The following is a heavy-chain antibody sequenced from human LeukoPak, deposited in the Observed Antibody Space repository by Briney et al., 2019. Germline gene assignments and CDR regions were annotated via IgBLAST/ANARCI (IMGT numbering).Heavy chain of an antibody. CDR2: ISAYNGNT. Sequence: GASVKVSCKASGYTFTSYGISWVRQAPGQGLEWMGWISAYNGNTNYAQKLQGRVTMTTDTSTSTAYMELRSLRSDDTAVYYCARDRERWGPLLWFGESDRALFDYWGRGTLVTVSS. J-gene: IGHJ4*02. CDR1: GYTFTSYG. D-gene: IGHD3-10*01. V-gene: IGHV1-18*01. CDR3: ARDRERWGPLLWFGESDRALFDY.